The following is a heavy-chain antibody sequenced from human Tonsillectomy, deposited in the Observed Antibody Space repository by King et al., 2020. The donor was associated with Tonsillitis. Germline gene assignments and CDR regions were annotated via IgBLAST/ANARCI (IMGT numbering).Heavy chain of an antibody. CDR2: ISYDGSKK. D-gene: IGHD3-3*01. V-gene: IGHV3-30*18. CDR1: GFTFSSYG. J-gene: IGHJ5*02. CDR3: AKDTQYYDFWSGPQESWFDP. Sequence: VQLVESGGGVVQPGRSLRLSCAASGFTFSSYGMHWVRQAPGKGLEWVALISYDGSKKYYADFVKGRFTISRDNSKNKLYLQMNSLRAEDTAVYYCAKDTQYYDFWSGPQESWFDPWGQGTLVTVSS.